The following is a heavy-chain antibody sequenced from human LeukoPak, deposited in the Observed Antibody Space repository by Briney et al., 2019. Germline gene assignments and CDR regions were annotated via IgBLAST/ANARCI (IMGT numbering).Heavy chain of an antibody. D-gene: IGHD1-26*01. CDR2: ISGSGEST. Sequence: GGSLRLSCAASGFTFSDWCMSWVRQAPGKGLEWVSAISGSGESTYYADSVKGRFTMSRDNSKNTLYLQMNSLRAEDTAVYYCAKGAAIVGPTSFDYWGQGTLVTVSS. CDR3: AKGAAIVGPTSFDY. V-gene: IGHV3-23*01. CDR1: GFTFSDWC. J-gene: IGHJ4*02.